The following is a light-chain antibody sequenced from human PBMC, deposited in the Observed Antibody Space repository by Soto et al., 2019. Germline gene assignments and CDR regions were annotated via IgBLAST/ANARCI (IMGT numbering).Light chain of an antibody. CDR2: GAS. Sequence: EMVLTQSPGSLSLSPGQRATLSSRPSQSFDTTFFAWYQKKPGQAPRILIYGASKRATGIPDRFSGSGSGTDFALFISRLAAEYFAVYCCQQYMSSVTFGQGTKVEIK. CDR1: QSFDTTF. V-gene: IGKV3-20*01. J-gene: IGKJ1*01. CDR3: QQYMSSVT.